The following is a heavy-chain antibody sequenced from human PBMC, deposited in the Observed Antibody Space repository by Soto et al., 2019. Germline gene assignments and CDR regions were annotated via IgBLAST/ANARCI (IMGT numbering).Heavy chain of an antibody. CDR2: IYYSGST. J-gene: IGHJ6*02. CDR1: DGSSSSSSYY. CDR3: ARRVERRYDILSGYYFGPGYYYYGMDV. D-gene: IGHD3-9*01. Sequence: ALQLMSLTCSVADGSSSSSSYYRGSIRQPPGKGLEWIGSIYYSGSTYYNPSLKSRVTISVDTSKNQFSLKLSSVTAADTAVYYCARRVERRYDILSGYYFGPGYYYYGMDVWGQATTVTVSS. V-gene: IGHV4-39*01.